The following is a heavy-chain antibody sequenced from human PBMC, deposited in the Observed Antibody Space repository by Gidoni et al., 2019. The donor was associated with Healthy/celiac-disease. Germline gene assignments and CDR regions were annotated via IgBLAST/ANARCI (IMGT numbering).Heavy chain of an antibody. CDR3: AREDTDWFDP. CDR1: GFTFSSYA. D-gene: IGHD5-18*01. CDR2: ISYDGSNK. J-gene: IGHJ5*02. V-gene: IGHV3-30-3*01. Sequence: QVQLVESGGGVVQPGRSLRLSCAASGFTFSSYAMHWVRQAPGKGLEWVAVISYDGSNKYYADSVKGRFTISRDNSKNTLYLQMNSLRAEDTAVYYCAREDTDWFDPWGQGTLVTVSS.